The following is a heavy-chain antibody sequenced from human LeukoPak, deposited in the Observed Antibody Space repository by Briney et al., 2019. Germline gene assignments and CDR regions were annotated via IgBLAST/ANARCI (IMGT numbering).Heavy chain of an antibody. V-gene: IGHV3-7*01. CDR3: ARIKEYGFDI. Sequence: PGGSLRLSCAGSAITFSSYWMSWVRQAPGKGPEWVANIKDDGSEKYYLDSVKGRFTISRDNAKNSLYLQMNSLRAEDTAVYSCARIKEYGFDIWGQGTMVPVPS. D-gene: IGHD3-10*01. CDR1: AITFSSYW. J-gene: IGHJ3*02. CDR2: IKDDGSEK.